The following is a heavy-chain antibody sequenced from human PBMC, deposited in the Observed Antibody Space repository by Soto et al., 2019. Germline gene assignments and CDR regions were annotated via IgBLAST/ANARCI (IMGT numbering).Heavy chain of an antibody. J-gene: IGHJ4*02. CDR3: ARDYGYSPRFDY. D-gene: IGHD6-13*01. CDR2: ISSSSSNT. Sequence: GGSLRLSCAASGFSFSDYYMSWIRQAPGKGLEWVSSISSSSSNTYYADSVKGRFTISRDNAKNSLYLQMNSLRAEDTAVYYCARDYGYSPRFDYWGQGTLVTVSS. CDR1: GFSFSDYY. V-gene: IGHV3-11*06.